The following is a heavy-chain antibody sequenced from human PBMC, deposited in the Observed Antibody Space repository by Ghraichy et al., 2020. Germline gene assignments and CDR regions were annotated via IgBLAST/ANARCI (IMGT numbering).Heavy chain of an antibody. D-gene: IGHD2-21*02. CDR2: ISAYNGNT. CDR3: ARERIAHKRCGGDCYWENDY. CDR1: GYTFTSYG. J-gene: IGHJ4*02. V-gene: IGHV1-18*01. Sequence: ASVKVSCKASGYTFTSYGISWVRQAPGQGLEWMGWISAYNGNTNYAQKLQGRVTMTTDTSTSTAYMELRSLRSDDTAVYYCARERIAHKRCGGDCYWENDYWGQGTLVTVSS.